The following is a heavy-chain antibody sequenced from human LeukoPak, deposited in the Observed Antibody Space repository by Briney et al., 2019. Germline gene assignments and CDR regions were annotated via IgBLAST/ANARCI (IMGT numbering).Heavy chain of an antibody. Sequence: SETLSLTCAVSGGSISSSSHYWGWIRQPPGKGLEWIGSIYYSGDSYYNPSLKSRVTISVDTSKYQFSLKLSSVTTADTAVYYCARVRGSSRLFDYWGQGTLVTVSS. J-gene: IGHJ4*02. V-gene: IGHV4-39*07. CDR1: GGSISSSSHY. CDR3: ARVRGSSRLFDY. CDR2: IYYSGDS. D-gene: IGHD6-6*01.